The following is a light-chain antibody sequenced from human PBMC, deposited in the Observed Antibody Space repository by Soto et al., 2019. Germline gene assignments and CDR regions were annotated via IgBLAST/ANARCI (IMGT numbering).Light chain of an antibody. CDR1: QSVSSN. CDR3: QQYNNWPST. Sequence: EIVMTQSPATLSVSPGERATLSCRPSQSVSSNLAWYQQKPGQAPRLLIYGASTRATGIPARFSGSGSGTEFTLTISSLQSEDFAVYYCQQYNNWPSTFGQGTKV. CDR2: GAS. V-gene: IGKV3-15*01. J-gene: IGKJ1*01.